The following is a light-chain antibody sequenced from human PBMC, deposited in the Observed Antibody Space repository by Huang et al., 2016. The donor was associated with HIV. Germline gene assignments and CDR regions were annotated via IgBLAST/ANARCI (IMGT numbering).Light chain of an antibody. CDR1: QAIAKS. CDR2: AAS. J-gene: IGKJ2*01. Sequence: DIQMTQSPSSLSASLRNSVTITWRASQAIAKSLAWYQQKTGKAPKLLLYAASRLESGVPYRFSGSGSGTDYTLTISSLQPEDFATYYCQQYHSTPYTFGQGTKLEIK. V-gene: IGKV1-NL1*01. CDR3: QQYHSTPYT.